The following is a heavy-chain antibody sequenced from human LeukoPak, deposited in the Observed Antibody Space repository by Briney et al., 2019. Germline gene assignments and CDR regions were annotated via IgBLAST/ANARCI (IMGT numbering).Heavy chain of an antibody. CDR3: ASRFENYGDYAY. Sequence: GGSLRLSCAASGFTFSSYAMHWVRQAPGKGLEYVSAISSNGGSTYYANSVKGRFTISRDNSKNTLYLQMGSLRAEDMAVYYCASRFENYGDYAYWGQGTLVTVSS. D-gene: IGHD4-17*01. J-gene: IGHJ4*02. V-gene: IGHV3-64*01. CDR2: ISSNGGST. CDR1: GFTFSSYA.